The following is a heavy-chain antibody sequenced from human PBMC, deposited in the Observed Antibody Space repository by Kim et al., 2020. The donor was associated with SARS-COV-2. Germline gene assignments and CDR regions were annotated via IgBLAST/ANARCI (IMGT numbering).Heavy chain of an antibody. V-gene: IGHV3-48*01. J-gene: IGHJ4*02. Sequence: SSTIYFPDSMRGRFTISRDNAKHSVYLQMNSLDAEETAVYYCASLGASVDYWGQGTLVTVSS. D-gene: IGHD1-26*01. CDR3: ASLGASVDY. CDR2: SSTI.